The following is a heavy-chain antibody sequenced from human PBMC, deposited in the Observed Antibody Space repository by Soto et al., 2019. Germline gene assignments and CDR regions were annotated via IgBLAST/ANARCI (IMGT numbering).Heavy chain of an antibody. CDR3: ARFWPGSGSHKDRIAP. CDR1: GGSISSSSYY. D-gene: IGHD3-10*01. CDR2: IYYSGST. Sequence: SETLSLTCTVSGGSISSSSYYWGWIRQSPGKGLEWIGSIYYSGSTYYNPSLKSRVTISVDTSKNQFSLKLSSVTAADTAVYYCARFWPGSGSHKDRIAPWGQGTPVTVS. V-gene: IGHV4-39*07. J-gene: IGHJ5*02.